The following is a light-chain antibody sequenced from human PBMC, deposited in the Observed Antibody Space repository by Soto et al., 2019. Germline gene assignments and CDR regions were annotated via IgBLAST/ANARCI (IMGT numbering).Light chain of an antibody. CDR2: GAS. J-gene: IGKJ1*01. Sequence: EIVSTQSPGTLSLSPGERATLSCRASQSVSSSYFAWYQQKPGQAPRLLIYGASSRATGIPDRFSGSGSGTDFALTISRLEPEDFAVYYCQQYGTSPKTFGQGTKVDI. CDR3: QQYGTSPKT. CDR1: QSVSSSY. V-gene: IGKV3-20*01.